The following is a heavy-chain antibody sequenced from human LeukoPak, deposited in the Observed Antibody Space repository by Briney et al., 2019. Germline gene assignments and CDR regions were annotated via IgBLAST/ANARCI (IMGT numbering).Heavy chain of an antibody. CDR3: ARVDYYGSGRDL. J-gene: IGHJ2*01. D-gene: IGHD3-10*01. Sequence: SETLSLTCTVSGGSISSYYWSWIRQPPGKGLEWIGYIYYSGSTNYNPSLKSRVTISVDTSKNQFSLKLSSVTAADTAVYYCARVDYYGSGRDLWGRGTLVTVSS. V-gene: IGHV4-59*01. CDR1: GGSISSYY. CDR2: IYYSGST.